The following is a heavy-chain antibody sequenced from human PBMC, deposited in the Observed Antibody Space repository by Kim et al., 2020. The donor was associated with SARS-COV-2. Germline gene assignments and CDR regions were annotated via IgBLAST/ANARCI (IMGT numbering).Heavy chain of an antibody. CDR3: AKVLVNDTMVRGVIISSAFDI. CDR1: GFTFSSYG. Sequence: GGSLRLSCAASGFTFSSYGMHWVRQAPGKGLEWVAVISYDGSNKYYADSVKGRFTISRDNSKNTLYLQMNSLRAEDTAVYYYAKVLVNDTMVRGVIISSAFDICGQGKMVTVSS. J-gene: IGHJ3*02. V-gene: IGHV3-30*18. D-gene: IGHD3-10*01. CDR2: ISYDGSNK.